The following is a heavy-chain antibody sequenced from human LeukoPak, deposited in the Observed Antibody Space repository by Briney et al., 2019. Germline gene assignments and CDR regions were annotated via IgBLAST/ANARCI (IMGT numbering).Heavy chain of an antibody. CDR2: MSYDGTNE. CDR3: AKDSGGSVLED. CDR1: GFIFSGSV. V-gene: IGHV3-30*18. D-gene: IGHD2-15*01. Sequence: GRSLRLACAASGFIFSGSVMHWVRQAPGQGRDWVGIMSYDGTNENYGDYVKGRFTISRDNSKKTLYLHINSLRHDDTAVYYCAKDSGGSVLEDWGHGSLVIVSS. J-gene: IGHJ4*01.